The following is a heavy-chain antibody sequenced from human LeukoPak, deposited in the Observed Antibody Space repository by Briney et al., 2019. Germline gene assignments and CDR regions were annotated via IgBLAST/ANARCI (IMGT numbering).Heavy chain of an antibody. Sequence: PGRPLRLSCVASGFTFDSNVMNWVRQAPDKGLEWVAFISYDGTTKFYAVSVKGRFTISRDSSKNILYLQMNSLRTEDTAVYYCVKGFYYNSRTYSSPLNYWGQGTLVTVSS. D-gene: IGHD3-22*01. J-gene: IGHJ4*02. CDR2: ISYDGTTK. CDR1: GFTFDSNV. CDR3: VKGFYYNSRTYSSPLNY. V-gene: IGHV3-30*18.